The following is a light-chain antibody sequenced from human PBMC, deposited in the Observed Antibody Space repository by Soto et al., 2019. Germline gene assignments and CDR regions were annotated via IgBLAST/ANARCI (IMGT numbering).Light chain of an antibody. CDR1: QSVNNW. Sequence: DIQMTQYPSTLSASVGERVTISCRASQSVNNWLAWYQRKPGKAPKLLIHDASPLESGIPSRFSGSGSGTEFTLTISSLQPDDFATYYCQQYNSYWTFGQGTKVEIK. J-gene: IGKJ1*01. CDR2: DAS. CDR3: QQYNSYWT. V-gene: IGKV1-5*01.